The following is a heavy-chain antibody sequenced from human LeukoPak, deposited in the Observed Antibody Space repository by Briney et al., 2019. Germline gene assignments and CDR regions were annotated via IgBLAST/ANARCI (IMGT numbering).Heavy chain of an antibody. Sequence: GGSLRLSCAASGFTFSSYWMHWVRQAPGKGLVWVSRIDNYGSSTSYADSVKGRFTISRDNAKNTLYLQMNSLRAEDTALYYCAKGLGSSTSCYDYWGQGTLVTVSS. D-gene: IGHD2-2*01. J-gene: IGHJ4*02. V-gene: IGHV3-74*01. CDR2: IDNYGSST. CDR1: GFTFSSYW. CDR3: AKGLGSSTSCYDY.